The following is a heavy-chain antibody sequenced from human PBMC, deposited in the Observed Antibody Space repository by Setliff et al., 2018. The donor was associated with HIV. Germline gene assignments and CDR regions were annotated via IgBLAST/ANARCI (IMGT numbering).Heavy chain of an antibody. CDR1: GFTFSSYG. Sequence: GGSLRLSCAASGFTFSSYGMSWVRQAPGKGLEWVSFIYSGGNTYYADSVKGRFTISRDNSKNTLYLQMNGLRAEDTAVYYCARERGKTTVPFYYYYMDVWGKGTTVTVSS. D-gene: IGHD4-4*01. CDR2: IYSGGNT. CDR3: ARERGKTTVPFYYYYMDV. J-gene: IGHJ6*03. V-gene: IGHV3-53*01.